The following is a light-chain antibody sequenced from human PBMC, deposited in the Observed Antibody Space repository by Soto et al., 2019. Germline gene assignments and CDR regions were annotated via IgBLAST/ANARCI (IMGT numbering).Light chain of an antibody. J-gene: IGKJ1*01. CDR3: QPYSCDST. CDR1: QNINNW. V-gene: IGKV1-5*03. CDR2: RAS. Sequence: DIQMTQSPSTLSASVGDRVTITCRASQNINNWLAWYQQKPRKAPKLLIYRASSLENGVPSRFSGRGSGTDFIFTITSLQPDDFATYYCQPYSCDSTFGQGTKVEIK.